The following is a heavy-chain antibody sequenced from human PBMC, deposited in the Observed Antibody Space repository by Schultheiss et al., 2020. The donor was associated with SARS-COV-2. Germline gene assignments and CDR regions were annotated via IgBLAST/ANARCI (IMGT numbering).Heavy chain of an antibody. CDR1: GFTFSSYG. V-gene: IGHV3-23*01. D-gene: IGHD6-19*01. J-gene: IGHJ6*03. Sequence: ETLSLTCAASGFTFSSYGMHWVRQAPGKGLEWVSAISGSGGSTYYADSVKGRFTISRDNSKNTLYLQMNSLRAEDTAVYYCAKDIVAVAGTFYYYYMDVWGKGTTVTVSS. CDR2: ISGSGGST. CDR3: AKDIVAVAGTFYYYYMDV.